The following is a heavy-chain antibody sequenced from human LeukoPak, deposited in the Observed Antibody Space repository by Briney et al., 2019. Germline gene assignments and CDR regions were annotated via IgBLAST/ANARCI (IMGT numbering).Heavy chain of an antibody. D-gene: IGHD3-22*01. J-gene: IGHJ1*01. V-gene: IGHV1-69*13. Sequence: SVKVSCKASGGTFSSYAISWVRQAPGQWLELMGGSIPIFGTANHAQTFQGRVTITADESTSTAYMELSSLRSEDTAVYYCARDSSSGYHYFGYFQHWGQGTLVTVSS. CDR1: GGTFSSYA. CDR3: ARDSSSGYHYFGYFQH. CDR2: SIPIFGTA.